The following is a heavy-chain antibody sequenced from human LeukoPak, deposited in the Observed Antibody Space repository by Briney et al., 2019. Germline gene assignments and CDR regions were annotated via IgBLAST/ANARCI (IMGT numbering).Heavy chain of an antibody. J-gene: IGHJ4*02. D-gene: IGHD3-10*01. CDR3: ARGAWAVRGVIWFSDPYHFDY. CDR2: ISSSSSYI. Sequence: GGSLRLSCAASGLTFSSYSMNWVRQAPGKGLEWVSSISSSSSYIYYADSVKGRFTISRDNAKNSLYLQMNSLRAEDTAVYYCARGAWAVRGVIWFSDPYHFDYWGQGTLVTVSS. V-gene: IGHV3-21*01. CDR1: GLTFSSYS.